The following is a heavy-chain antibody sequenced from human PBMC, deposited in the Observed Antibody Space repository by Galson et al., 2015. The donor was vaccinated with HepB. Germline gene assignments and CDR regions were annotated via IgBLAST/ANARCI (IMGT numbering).Heavy chain of an antibody. CDR3: AREDDSSGYYLLERHGGIDY. CDR1: GFTFDDYG. Sequence: SLRLSCAASGFTFDDYGMSWVRQAPGKGLEWVSGINWNGGSTGYADSVKDRFTISRDNAKNSLYLQMNSLRAEDTALYYCAREDDSSGYYLLERHGGIDYWGQGTLVTVSS. D-gene: IGHD3-22*01. J-gene: IGHJ4*02. CDR2: INWNGGST. V-gene: IGHV3-20*04.